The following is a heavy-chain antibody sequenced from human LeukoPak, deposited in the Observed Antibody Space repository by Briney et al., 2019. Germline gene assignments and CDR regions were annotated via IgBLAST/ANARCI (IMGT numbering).Heavy chain of an antibody. Sequence: SETLSLTCNVSSYLISSGYYWGWLRQPPGKGLEWIESIYHSGKTYYNPSLENRVTISVDSSKNQFSLRLSSVTAADTAVYYCARVAGDYRYYYMDVWGQGTTVTVSS. CDR1: SYLISSGYY. CDR2: IYHSGKT. V-gene: IGHV4-38-2*02. D-gene: IGHD4-17*01. J-gene: IGHJ6*03. CDR3: ARVAGDYRYYYMDV.